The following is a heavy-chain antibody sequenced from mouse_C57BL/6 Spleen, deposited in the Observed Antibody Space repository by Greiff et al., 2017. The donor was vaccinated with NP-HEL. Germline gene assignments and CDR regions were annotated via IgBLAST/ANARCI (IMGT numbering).Heavy chain of an antibody. CDR2: IYPSDSET. CDR1: GYTFTSYW. V-gene: IGHV1-61*01. Sequence: QVQLQQPGAELVRPGSSVKLSCKASGYTFTSYWMDWVKQRPGQGLEWIGNIYPSDSETHYNQKFKDKATLTVDKSSSTAYMQLSSLTSEDSAVYYCAREGAHGYYGSDWYFDVWGTGTTVTVSS. J-gene: IGHJ1*03. D-gene: IGHD1-1*01. CDR3: AREGAHGYYGSDWYFDV.